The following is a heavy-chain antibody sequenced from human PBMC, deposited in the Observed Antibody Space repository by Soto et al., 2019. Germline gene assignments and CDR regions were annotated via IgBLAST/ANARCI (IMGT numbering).Heavy chain of an antibody. CDR1: GGTFSSCV. D-gene: IGHD2-15*01. CDR3: ARGSRDXSGGTCFPLPTAEYFRH. CDR2: IIPMFGTA. V-gene: IGHV1-69*13. J-gene: IGHJ1*01. Sequence: SSVKVSGKASGGTFSSCVFTWVLQAPVRGLEWMGGIIPMFGTANHAQKFQGRVTLIADESTNTAYLELSSLRSEDTAVYYCARGSRDXSGGTCFPLPTAEYFRHWGQGTLVTVSS.